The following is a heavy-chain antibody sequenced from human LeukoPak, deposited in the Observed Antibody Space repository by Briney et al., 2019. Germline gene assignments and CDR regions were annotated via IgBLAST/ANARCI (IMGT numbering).Heavy chain of an antibody. CDR2: ISSSGSTM. D-gene: IGHD3-22*01. Sequence: GGSLRLSCAASGFTFSDYYMSWIRQAPGKGLEWVSYISSSGSTMYYADSVKGRFTISRDNAKNSLYLQMNSLRAEDTAVYYCARETLYYDSSGYSDPWGQGTMVTVSS. J-gene: IGHJ3*01. CDR1: GFTFSDYY. CDR3: ARETLYYDSSGYSDP. V-gene: IGHV3-11*01.